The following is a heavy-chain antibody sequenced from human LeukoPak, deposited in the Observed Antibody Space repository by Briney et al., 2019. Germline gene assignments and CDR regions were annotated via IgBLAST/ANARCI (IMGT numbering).Heavy chain of an antibody. CDR1: GGSISSYY. D-gene: IGHD3-22*01. CDR3: AGSSGYMYYFDY. V-gene: IGHV4-59*01. J-gene: IGHJ4*02. Sequence: PSETLSLTCTVSGGSISSYYWSWIRQPPGKGLEWIGYIYYSGSTNYNPSPKSRVTISVDTSKNQFSLKLSSVTAADTAVYYCAGSSGYMYYFDYWGQGTLVTVSS. CDR2: IYYSGST.